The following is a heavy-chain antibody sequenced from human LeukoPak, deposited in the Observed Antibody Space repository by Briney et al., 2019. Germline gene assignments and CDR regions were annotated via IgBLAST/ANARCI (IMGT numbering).Heavy chain of an antibody. Sequence: PSETLSLTCTVSAGSISSSNYYWGWVRQPPGKGLEWLGNIYYSGSTYYKPSLKTRVTISADTSKNQFSLKLTSVTAADTAVYYCARHASVDGNWPRPLDYWGQGSLVTVSS. D-gene: IGHD6-19*01. V-gene: IGHV4-39*01. CDR1: AGSISSSNYY. J-gene: IGHJ4*02. CDR3: ARHASVDGNWPRPLDY. CDR2: IYYSGST.